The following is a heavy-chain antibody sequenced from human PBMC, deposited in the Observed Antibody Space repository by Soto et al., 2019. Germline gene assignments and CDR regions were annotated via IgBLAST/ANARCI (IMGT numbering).Heavy chain of an antibody. CDR1: RFSFTNYA. J-gene: IGHJ4*02. CDR2: ISGSGDSR. D-gene: IGHD3-10*01. Sequence: PGESLKISCAASRFSFTNYAMSWVRQAPGKGLDWVSGISGSGDSRYYADSVKGRFTISRDNSKNTLYLQMNSLRAEDTAVYYCARDSSQTITYYFDYWGQGTLVTVSS. V-gene: IGHV3-23*01. CDR3: ARDSSQTITYYFDY.